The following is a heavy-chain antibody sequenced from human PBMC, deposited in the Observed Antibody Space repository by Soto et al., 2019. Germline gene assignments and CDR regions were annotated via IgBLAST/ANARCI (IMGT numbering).Heavy chain of an antibody. D-gene: IGHD2-15*01. J-gene: IGHJ5*01. V-gene: IGHV1-18*01. CDR1: GYTFSNYG. Sequence: QVQLEQSGNEVKKPGASVKVSCKASGYTFSNYGITWLRQAPGQGLEWMGWISPYNGETTSAQNLQGRVTMTTDTSTTTAYMELRSLRSDDTARYYCARAFCSGDTCYDSWGQGTLVTVSS. CDR2: ISPYNGET. CDR3: ARAFCSGDTCYDS.